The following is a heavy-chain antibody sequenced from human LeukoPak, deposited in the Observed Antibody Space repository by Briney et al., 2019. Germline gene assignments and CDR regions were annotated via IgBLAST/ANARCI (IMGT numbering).Heavy chain of an antibody. CDR2: IFYSGST. CDR3: TRLSGPLGFCSGGSCYSDWYFDL. D-gene: IGHD2-15*01. J-gene: IGHJ2*01. V-gene: IGHV4-39*01. Sequence: SETLSLTCTVSGGSISSSSYYWGWIRQPPGKGLEWIGSIFYSGSTYYNPSLKSRVTISVDTSKNQFSLKLSSVTAADTAVYYCTRLSGPLGFCSGGSCYSDWYFDLWGRGTLATVSS. CDR1: GGSISSSSYY.